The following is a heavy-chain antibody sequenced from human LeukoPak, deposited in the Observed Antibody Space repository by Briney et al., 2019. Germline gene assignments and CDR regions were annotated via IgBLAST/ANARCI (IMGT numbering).Heavy chain of an antibody. D-gene: IGHD3-22*01. Sequence: PSQTLSLTCTVSGGSISSGGYYWSWIRQHPGKGLEWIGYIYYSGSTYYNPSLKSRVTISVDTSKNQFSLKLSSVTAADTAVYYCARGGNYYDSSAHLFDYWGQGTLVTVSS. V-gene: IGHV4-31*03. CDR1: GGSISSGGYY. CDR2: IYYSGST. CDR3: ARGGNYYDSSAHLFDY. J-gene: IGHJ4*02.